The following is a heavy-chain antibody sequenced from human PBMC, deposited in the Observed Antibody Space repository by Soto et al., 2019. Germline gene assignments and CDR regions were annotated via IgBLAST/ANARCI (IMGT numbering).Heavy chain of an antibody. CDR1: GGSISSSNW. Sequence: QVQLQESGPGLVKPSGTLSLTCAVSGGSISSSNWWSWVRQPPGKGLEWIGEIYHSGSTNYNPSLKSRVPTSVDKSKNQFSLKLSSVTAADTAVYYCARSYYDILTGYYGRTFDYWGQGTLVTVSS. J-gene: IGHJ4*02. CDR2: IYHSGST. D-gene: IGHD3-9*01. CDR3: ARSYYDILTGYYGRTFDY. V-gene: IGHV4-4*02.